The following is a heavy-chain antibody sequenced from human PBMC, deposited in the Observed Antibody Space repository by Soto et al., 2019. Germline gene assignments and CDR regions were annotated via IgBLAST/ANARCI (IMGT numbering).Heavy chain of an antibody. D-gene: IGHD5-12*01. CDR3: ARDGDSGTYEY. J-gene: IGHJ4*02. CDR1: GDSFSNYA. CDR2: IVPIFGTR. Sequence: QVQLVQSGAEVKKPGSSVKVSCKASGDSFSNYAMSWVRQAPGQGLEWMGGIVPIFGTRNYAQKFQGRVTIIADESTSTAYMELSSPRADDTAVYYCARDGDSGTYEYWGQGTLVTVSS. V-gene: IGHV1-69*12.